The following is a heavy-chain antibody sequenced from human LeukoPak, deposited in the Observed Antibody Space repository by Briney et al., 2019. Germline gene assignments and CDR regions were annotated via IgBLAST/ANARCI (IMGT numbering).Heavy chain of an antibody. V-gene: IGHV3-7*01. CDR1: GFTFSSYW. CDR2: IKQDGSEK. Sequence: GGSLRLSCAASGFTFSSYWMSWVRQAPGKGLEWVANIKQDGSEKYYVDSVKGRFTISRDNAKNSLYLQMNSLRAEDTAVYYCARDRGVTRGLGSYPVPLDYWGQGTLVTVSS. J-gene: IGHJ4*02. D-gene: IGHD3-10*01. CDR3: ARDRGVTRGLGSYPVPLDY.